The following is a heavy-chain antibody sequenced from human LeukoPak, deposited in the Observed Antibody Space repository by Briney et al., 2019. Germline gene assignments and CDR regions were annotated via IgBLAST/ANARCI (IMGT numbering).Heavy chain of an antibody. D-gene: IGHD6-19*01. J-gene: IGHJ4*02. CDR3: AREGGYSSGWYYFDY. CDR1: GGSISSGSYD. CDR2: IYTSGTT. Sequence: SETLSLTCTASGGSISSGSYDWSWIRQPAGKGLEWIGRIYTSGTTNYNPSLKRRVTISVDTSKNQFSLKLSSVTAADTAVYYCAREGGYSSGWYYFDYWGQGTLVTVSS. V-gene: IGHV4-61*02.